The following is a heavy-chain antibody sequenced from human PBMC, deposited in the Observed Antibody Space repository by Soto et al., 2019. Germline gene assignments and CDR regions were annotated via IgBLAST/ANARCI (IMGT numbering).Heavy chain of an antibody. CDR3: ARHDGDPAVNWFDP. Sequence: KSSETLSLTCTVSGGSISSGSTYWAWIRQPPGKGLEWIGSIHYSGVTYYNPSLTSRITIFIDASRTQFSLKLSSVAAADTAVYYCARHDGDPAVNWFDPWGQGTLVTVSS. V-gene: IGHV4-39*01. J-gene: IGHJ5*02. CDR1: GGSISSGSTY. CDR2: IHYSGVT. D-gene: IGHD7-27*01.